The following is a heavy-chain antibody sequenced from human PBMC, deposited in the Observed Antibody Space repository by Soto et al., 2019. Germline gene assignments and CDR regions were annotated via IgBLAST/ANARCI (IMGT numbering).Heavy chain of an antibody. J-gene: IGHJ4*02. CDR3: AKDFKYYDSSGYYSGDY. CDR1: GFTFSSYA. D-gene: IGHD3-22*01. Sequence: PGGSLRLSCAASGFTFSSYATSWVRQAPGKGLEWVSAISGSGGSTYYADSVKGRFTISRDNSKNTLYLQMNSLRAEDTAVYYCAKDFKYYDSSGYYSGDYWGQGTLVTVSS. V-gene: IGHV3-23*01. CDR2: ISGSGGST.